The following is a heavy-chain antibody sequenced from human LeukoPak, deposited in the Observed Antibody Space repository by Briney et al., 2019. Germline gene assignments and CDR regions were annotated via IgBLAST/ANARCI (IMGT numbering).Heavy chain of an antibody. Sequence: PSETLSLTCTVSGGSISSYYWSWIRQPPGKGLEWIGYIYYSGSTNYNPSLKSRVTISVDTSKNQFSLKLSSVTAADTAVYYCARASGSYYTVDDAFDIWGQGTMVTVSS. CDR2: IYYSGST. D-gene: IGHD1-26*01. J-gene: IGHJ3*02. CDR3: ARASGSYYTVDDAFDI. V-gene: IGHV4-59*01. CDR1: GGSISSYY.